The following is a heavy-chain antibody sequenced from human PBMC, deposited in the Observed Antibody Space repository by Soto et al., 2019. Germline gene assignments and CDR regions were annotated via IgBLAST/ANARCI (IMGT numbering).Heavy chain of an antibody. D-gene: IGHD3-22*01. CDR1: GYTFTNYG. CDR3: ARPGMNYYDSSGYLNNNWFDP. J-gene: IGHJ5*02. V-gene: IGHV1-18*01. Sequence: QVQLVQSGAEVKKPGASVKVSCKASGYTFTNYGISWVRQAPEQGFEWMGWISGYNGNTNYAQKLQGRVTMTTDTSTSTAYMELRSLRSDDTAVYYCARPGMNYYDSSGYLNNNWFDPWGQGTLVTVSS. CDR2: ISGYNGNT.